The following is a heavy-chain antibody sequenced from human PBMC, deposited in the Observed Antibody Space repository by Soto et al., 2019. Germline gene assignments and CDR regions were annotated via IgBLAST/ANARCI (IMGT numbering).Heavy chain of an antibody. D-gene: IGHD3-22*01. CDR3: ARTGYDRSGYFVEYYFDY. CDR2: ISNDGSNP. CDR1: GFTFSKYA. Sequence: GGSLRLSCAASGFTFSKYAMHWVRQARGTGLEWVAVISNDGSNPYYADSVKGRFTISRDNSKNTLYLQMNRLREEDTAVYYCARTGYDRSGYFVEYYFDYWGQGTLVTVSS. J-gene: IGHJ4*02. V-gene: IGHV3-30-3*01.